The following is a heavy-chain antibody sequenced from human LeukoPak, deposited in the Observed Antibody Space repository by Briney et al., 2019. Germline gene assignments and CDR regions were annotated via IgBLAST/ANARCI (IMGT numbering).Heavy chain of an antibody. CDR3: ARDREAVAQVAPYYFDY. CDR1: GYTFTSYH. CDR2: INPSGGST. J-gene: IGHJ4*02. Sequence: ASVKVSCKASGYTFTSYHMHWVRQAPGQGLEWMGIINPSGGSTNYAQKFRGRVTMTRDMSTSTVYMELSSLRSEDTAVYYCARDREAVAQVAPYYFDYWGQETLVTVSS. D-gene: IGHD6-19*01. V-gene: IGHV1-46*01.